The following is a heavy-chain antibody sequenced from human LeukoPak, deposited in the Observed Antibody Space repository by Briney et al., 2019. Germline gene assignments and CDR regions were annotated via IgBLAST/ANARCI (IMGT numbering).Heavy chain of an antibody. V-gene: IGHV1-69*01. D-gene: IGHD3-9*01. J-gene: IGHJ6*03. CDR3: ARGGYYDILTGYYPNYYYMDV. CDR2: IIPIFGTA. CDR1: GGTFSSYA. Sequence: SSVKVSCKASGGTFSSYAISWVRQPPGQGLEWMGGIIPIFGTANYAQKFQGRVTITADESTSTAYMELSSLRSEDTAVYYCARGGYYDILTGYYPNYYYMDVWGKGTTVTVSS.